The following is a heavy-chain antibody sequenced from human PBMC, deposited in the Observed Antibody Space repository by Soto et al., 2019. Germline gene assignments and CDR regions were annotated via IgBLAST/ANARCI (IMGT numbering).Heavy chain of an antibody. CDR1: GGSISSYY. J-gene: IGHJ4*02. CDR2: IYYSGST. Sequence: TLSLTCTVSGGSISSYYWSWIRQPPGKGLEWIGYIYYSGSTNYNPSLKSRVTISVDTSKNQFSLKLSSVTAADTAVYYCARVRTYYYDSSGYYLDYWGQGTLVTVSS. CDR3: ARVRTYYYDSSGYYLDY. V-gene: IGHV4-59*01. D-gene: IGHD3-22*01.